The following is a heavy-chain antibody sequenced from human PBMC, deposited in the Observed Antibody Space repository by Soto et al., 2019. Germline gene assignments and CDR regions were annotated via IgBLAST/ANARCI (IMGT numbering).Heavy chain of an antibody. CDR2: IYYSGST. V-gene: IGHV4-30-4*01. Sequence: PSESLSLTCTVSGGSISSGVYYWSWIRQPPGKGLEWIGYIYYSGSTYYNPSLKSRVTISVDTSKNQFSLKLSSVTAADTAVYYCARDPRLITIFGVVPLYGMDVWGQGTTVTVSS. CDR3: ARDPRLITIFGVVPLYGMDV. J-gene: IGHJ6*02. CDR1: GGSISSGVYY. D-gene: IGHD3-3*01.